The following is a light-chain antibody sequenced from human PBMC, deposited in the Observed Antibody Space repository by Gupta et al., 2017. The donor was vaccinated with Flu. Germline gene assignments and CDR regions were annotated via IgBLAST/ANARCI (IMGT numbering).Light chain of an antibody. CDR1: QSIGTW. Sequence: SPSTLSASVGDRVTITCRASQSIGTWLAWYQQKPGKAPNLSIYKASNLQSGVPSRFSGSGSGTEFTLTISSLQPDDFASYYCQQYNNLITFGGGTKVEIK. CDR3: QQYNNLIT. CDR2: KAS. V-gene: IGKV1-5*03. J-gene: IGKJ4*01.